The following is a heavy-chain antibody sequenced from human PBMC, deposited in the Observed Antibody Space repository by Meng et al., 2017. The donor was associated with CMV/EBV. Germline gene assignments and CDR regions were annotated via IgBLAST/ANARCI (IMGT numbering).Heavy chain of an antibody. CDR3: ARGAFSDCSSTSCQNWFGP. D-gene: IGHD2-2*01. CDR1: GFTFSSYS. CDR2: ISSSSSYI. V-gene: IGHV3-21*01. Sequence: GGSLRLSCAASGFTFSSYSMNWVRQAPGKGLEWVSSISSSSSYIYYADSVKGRFTISRDNSKNTLYLQMNSLRAEDTAVYYCARGAFSDCSSTSCQNWFGPWGQGTLVTVSS. J-gene: IGHJ5*02.